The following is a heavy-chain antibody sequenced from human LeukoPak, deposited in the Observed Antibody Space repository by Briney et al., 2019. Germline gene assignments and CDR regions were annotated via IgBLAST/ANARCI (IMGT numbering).Heavy chain of an antibody. CDR1: GFTFSSYA. CDR2: ISGSGGST. V-gene: IGHV3-23*01. J-gene: IGHJ4*02. Sequence: GGSLRLSCAASGFTFSSYAMSWVRQAPGKGLEWVSAISGSGGSTYYADSVKGRFTISRDNSKNTLYLQMNSLRAEDTAVYYCAKDLLVHGSGTTVKFDYWGQGNPGTVSP. D-gene: IGHD3-10*01. CDR3: AKDLLVHGSGTTVKFDY.